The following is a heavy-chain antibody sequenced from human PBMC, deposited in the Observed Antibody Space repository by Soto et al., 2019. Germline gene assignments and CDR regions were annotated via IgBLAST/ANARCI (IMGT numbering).Heavy chain of an antibody. Sequence: SETLSLTCAVYGGSFSGYYWSWIRQPPGKGLEWIGEINHSGSTNYNPSLKSRVTISVDTSKNQFSLKLSSVTAADTAVYYCARGPSDIVLMVYAPRVSDYWGQGTLVTVSS. CDR3: ARGPSDIVLMVYAPRVSDY. V-gene: IGHV4-34*01. CDR2: INHSGST. CDR1: GGSFSGYY. D-gene: IGHD2-8*01. J-gene: IGHJ4*02.